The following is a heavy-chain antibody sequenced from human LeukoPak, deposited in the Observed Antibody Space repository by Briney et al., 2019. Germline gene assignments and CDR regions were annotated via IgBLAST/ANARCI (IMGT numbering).Heavy chain of an antibody. J-gene: IGHJ4*02. CDR2: IYSDGST. CDR1: GFTVSNNY. V-gene: IGHV3-66*01. D-gene: IGHD4-23*01. CDR3: AREDYGGYYFDY. Sequence: GGSLRLSCAASGFTVSNNYMNWVRQAPGKGLEWVSVIYSDGSTYYADSVKGRFTISIDNSKNTLYLQMNSLRAEDTAVYYCAREDYGGYYFDYWGQGTLVTVSS.